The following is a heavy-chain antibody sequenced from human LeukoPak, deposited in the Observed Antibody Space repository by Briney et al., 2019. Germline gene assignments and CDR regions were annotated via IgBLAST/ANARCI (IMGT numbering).Heavy chain of an antibody. CDR2: IIPIFGTA. CDR3: ARVPANYYDSSGYNNMDV. D-gene: IGHD3-22*01. V-gene: IGHV1-69*05. J-gene: IGHJ6*03. Sequence: ASVKVSCKASGGTFSSYAISWVRQAPGQGLEWMGGIIPIFGTANYAQKFQGRVTIPTDESTSTAYMELSSLRSEDTAVYYCARVPANYYDSSGYNNMDVWGKGTTVTVSS. CDR1: GGTFSSYA.